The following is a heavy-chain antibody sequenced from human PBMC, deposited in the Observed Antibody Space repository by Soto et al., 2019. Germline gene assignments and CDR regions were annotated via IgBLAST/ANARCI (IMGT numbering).Heavy chain of an antibody. CDR1: GFTFRNHA. V-gene: IGHV3-33*01. Sequence: QVQLVESGGGVVQPGRSLRLSCAASGFTFRNHAMHWARQAPGKGLEWVAVIWYDASNQYYADSVKGRFTISRDNSKNTLYLQMNSLGAEDTAVYYCARNVVGEVSGFRAFDIWGQGTMVTVSS. D-gene: IGHD2-15*01. CDR2: IWYDASNQ. CDR3: ARNVVGEVSGFRAFDI. J-gene: IGHJ3*02.